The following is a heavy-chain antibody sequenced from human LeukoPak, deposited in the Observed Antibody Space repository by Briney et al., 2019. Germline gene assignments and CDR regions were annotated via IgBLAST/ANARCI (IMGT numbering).Heavy chain of an antibody. Sequence: GGSLRLSCAVSGFNLNSYAMHWVRQAPGKGLEGVAVIRHDETNSFYAGSVQGRFTISRDTSKKLLYLQMNSLRVEDTAVYYCAKEYTPSSPLGELDSWGQGTLVTVSS. V-gene: IGHV3-30*02. CDR3: AKEYTPSSPLGELDS. CDR2: IRHDETNS. CDR1: GFNLNSYA. D-gene: IGHD6-6*01. J-gene: IGHJ4*02.